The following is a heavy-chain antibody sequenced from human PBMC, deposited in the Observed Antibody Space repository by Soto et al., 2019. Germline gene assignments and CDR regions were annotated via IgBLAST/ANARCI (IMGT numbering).Heavy chain of an antibody. V-gene: IGHV3-30*18. CDR2: ISYDGSNK. D-gene: IGHD3-9*01. CDR3: AEDLEGWLTYYFDY. CDR1: GFTFSSYG. J-gene: IGHJ4*02. Sequence: LGGSLRLSCAASGFTFSSYGMHWVRQAPGKGLEWVAVISYDGSNKYYADSVKGRFTISRDNSKNTLYLQMNSLRAEDTAVYYCAEDLEGWLTYYFDYWGQGTLVTVSS.